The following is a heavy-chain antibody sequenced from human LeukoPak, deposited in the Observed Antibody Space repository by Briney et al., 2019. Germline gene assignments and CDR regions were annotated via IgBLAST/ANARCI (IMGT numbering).Heavy chain of an antibody. CDR2: IIPIFGTA. V-gene: IGHV1-69*13. CDR1: GGTFSSYA. Sequence: SVKVSCKASGGTFSSYAISWVRQAPGQGLEWMGGIIPIFGTANYAQKFQGRVTIAADESTSTAYMELSSLRSGDTAVYYCARDLGYCSGGSCYARGSWFDPWGQGTLVTVSS. D-gene: IGHD2-15*01. CDR3: ARDLGYCSGGSCYARGSWFDP. J-gene: IGHJ5*02.